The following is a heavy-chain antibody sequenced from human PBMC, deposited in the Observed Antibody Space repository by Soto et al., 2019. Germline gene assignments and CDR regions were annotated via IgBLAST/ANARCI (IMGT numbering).Heavy chain of an antibody. CDR1: CGSINISSDY. V-gene: IGHV4-39*01. Sequence: PXXTLSLTCTVSCGSINISSDYWGWIRQPPGMPLEWIGXIYYSXRPYYNKSLKXXVTISVDXXKNQFSLKMSSVTAADTAIYYCARRDGNYTFDYWGQGALVTVSS. CDR2: IYYSXRP. D-gene: IGHD1-7*01. CDR3: ARRDGNYTFDY. J-gene: IGHJ4*02.